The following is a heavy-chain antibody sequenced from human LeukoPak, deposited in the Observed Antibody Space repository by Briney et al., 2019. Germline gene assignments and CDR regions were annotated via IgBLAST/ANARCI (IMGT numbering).Heavy chain of an antibody. CDR1: GGSFSGYY. CDR2: INHSGST. J-gene: IGHJ3*02. Sequence: SETLSLTCAVYGGSFSGYYWSWIRQPPGKGLEWIGEINHSGSTNYNPSLKSRVTISVDTSKNQFSLKLSSVTAADTAVYYCARVYCSGGSCYFRRTSAFDIWGRGTMVTVSS. CDR3: ARVYCSGGSCYFRRTSAFDI. V-gene: IGHV4-34*01. D-gene: IGHD2-15*01.